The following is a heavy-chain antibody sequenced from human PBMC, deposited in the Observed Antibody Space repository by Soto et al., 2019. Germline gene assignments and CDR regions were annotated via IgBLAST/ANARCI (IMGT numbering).Heavy chain of an antibody. V-gene: IGHV3-48*02. CDR1: GFTFSSYS. Sequence: PGGSLRLSCAASGFTFSSYSMNWVRQAPGKGLEWVSYISSSSITIYYADSVKGRFTISRDNAKNSLYLQMNSLRDEDTAVYYCARDDEGGSYCDLGYWGQGTQVTVSS. J-gene: IGHJ4*02. CDR2: ISSSSITI. D-gene: IGHD3-10*01. CDR3: ARDDEGGSYCDLGY.